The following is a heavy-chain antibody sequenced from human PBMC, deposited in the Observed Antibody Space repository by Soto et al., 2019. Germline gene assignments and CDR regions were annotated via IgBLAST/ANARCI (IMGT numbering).Heavy chain of an antibody. Sequence: VEVSSKASGGTVSSYAISWPRQATEKRLEWMGGIIPIFGTANYAQKFQGRVTITADESTSTAYMELSSLRSEDTAVYYCALLVVAATPGLAYYYYGMDVWGQGTTVTVSS. CDR2: IIPIFGTA. CDR1: GGTVSSYA. V-gene: IGHV1-69*01. CDR3: ALLVVAATPGLAYYYYGMDV. J-gene: IGHJ6*01. D-gene: IGHD2-15*01.